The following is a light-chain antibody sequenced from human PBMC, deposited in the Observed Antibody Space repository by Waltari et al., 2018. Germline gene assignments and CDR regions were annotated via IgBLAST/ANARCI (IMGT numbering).Light chain of an antibody. CDR2: DAS. Sequence: DIQLTQSPSVLSASVGDRVTITCQASQPITNYLNWYQQKPGKAPELLIYDASKLQTGVPSRFSGSQSGTEFTFTIASLQPEDVATYYCQRYDNLPVFAFGPGTKVNVK. J-gene: IGKJ3*01. CDR3: QRYDNLPVFA. V-gene: IGKV1-33*01. CDR1: QPITNY.